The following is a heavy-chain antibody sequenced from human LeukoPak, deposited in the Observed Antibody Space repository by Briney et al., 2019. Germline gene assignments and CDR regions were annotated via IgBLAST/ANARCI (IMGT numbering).Heavy chain of an antibody. V-gene: IGHV3-66*01. J-gene: IGHJ5*02. D-gene: IGHD3-22*01. Sequence: PGGSLRLSCAASGFTVSSDYMNWVRQAPGKGLEWVSLISPGGNTFYAGSVKGRFTISRDNSKNTLYLQMNSLRVEDTAVYYCARSGYYDSSALNWFDPWGQGTLVTVSS. CDR1: GFTVSSDY. CDR3: ARSGYYDSSALNWFDP. CDR2: ISPGGNT.